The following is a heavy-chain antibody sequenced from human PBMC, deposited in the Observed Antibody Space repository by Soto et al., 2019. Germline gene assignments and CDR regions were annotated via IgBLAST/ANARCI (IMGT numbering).Heavy chain of an antibody. V-gene: IGHV1-18*01. CDR1: GYTFSNYG. Sequence: QVQLVQSEGEVKKPGASVKVSCKTSGYTFSNYGMSWVRQAPGHGLEWMGWITAYNGNTNYAQSVQGRVTMTADTSTRTVYMELSSLSSVVTAVYDCASDLPQGNLDYWCQGTRFTVSS. J-gene: IGHJ4*02. CDR2: ITAYNGNT. CDR3: ASDLPQGNLDY. D-gene: IGHD3-10*01.